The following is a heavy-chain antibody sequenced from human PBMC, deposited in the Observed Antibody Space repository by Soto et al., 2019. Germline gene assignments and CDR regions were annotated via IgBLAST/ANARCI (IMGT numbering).Heavy chain of an antibody. CDR2: IYYSGST. CDR1: GGSISSSSYY. Sequence: SETLSLTCTVSGGSISSSSYYWGWIRQPPGKGLEWIGSIYYSGSTYYNPSLKSRVTISVDTSKNQFSLKLSFVTAADTAVYYCARRWDSSSVYNWFDPWGQGTLVTVS. D-gene: IGHD6-6*01. CDR3: ARRWDSSSVYNWFDP. J-gene: IGHJ5*02. V-gene: IGHV4-39*01.